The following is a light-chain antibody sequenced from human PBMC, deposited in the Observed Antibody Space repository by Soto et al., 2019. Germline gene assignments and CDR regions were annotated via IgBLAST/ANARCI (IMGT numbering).Light chain of an antibody. CDR2: EVS. J-gene: IGLJ1*01. CDR3: SSYTSSSTYA. Sequence: QSVLTQPASVSGSPGQSITISCTGTNSDVGGYNYVSWYQQHPGKAPKLMIYEVSYRPSGVSNRFSGSKSGNTASLTISGLQAEDEADYYCSSYTSSSTYAFGTGTKVTVL. V-gene: IGLV2-14*01. CDR1: NSDVGGYNY.